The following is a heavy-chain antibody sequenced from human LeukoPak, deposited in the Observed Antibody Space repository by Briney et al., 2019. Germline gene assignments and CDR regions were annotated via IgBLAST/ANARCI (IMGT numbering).Heavy chain of an antibody. J-gene: IGHJ6*03. CDR1: GFTFTDYY. Sequence: GGSLRLPCAASGFTFTDYYMNWVRQAPGKGLEWVSYMSSSGSIKYYADSVKGRFIISRDNAKNSLFLEMNSLRAEDTAVYYCARGDCSSTNCYVGYYYYMDVWGKGTTVTVSS. D-gene: IGHD2-2*01. CDR3: ARGDCSSTNCYVGYYYYMDV. CDR2: MSSSGSIK. V-gene: IGHV3-11*01.